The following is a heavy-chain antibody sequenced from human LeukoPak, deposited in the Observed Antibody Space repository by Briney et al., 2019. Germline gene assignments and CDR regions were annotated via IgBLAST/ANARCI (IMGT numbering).Heavy chain of an antibody. V-gene: IGHV4-59*12. CDR2: IYYSGST. CDR1: GGSISSYY. Sequence: SETLSLTCTVSGGSISSYYWSWIRQPPGKGLEWIGYIYYSGSTNYNPSLKSRATISVDRSNNQFSLELSSVTAADTAVYYCARAPISAHYFDSSGYREFDYWGQGTLVTVSS. CDR3: ARAPISAHYFDSSGYREFDY. D-gene: IGHD3-22*01. J-gene: IGHJ4*02.